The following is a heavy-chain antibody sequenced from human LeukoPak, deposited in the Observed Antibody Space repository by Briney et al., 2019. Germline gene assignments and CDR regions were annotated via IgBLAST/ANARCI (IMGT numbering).Heavy chain of an antibody. J-gene: IGHJ4*02. V-gene: IGHV3-48*04. CDR2: ISTSGTTT. CDR1: GFTFSRYS. CDR3: VNVETGY. Sequence: GGSLRLSCAASGFTFSRYSMNWARQAPGEGLEWISYISTSGTTTYYADSVKGRFTISRDNAKSSLYLQMSSLRGDDSALYYCVNVETGYWGQGTLVTVSS.